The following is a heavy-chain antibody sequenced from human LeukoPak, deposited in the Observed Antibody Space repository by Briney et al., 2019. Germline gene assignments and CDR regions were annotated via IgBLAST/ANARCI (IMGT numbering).Heavy chain of an antibody. CDR1: GFNFNNYA. D-gene: IGHD5-12*01. V-gene: IGHV3-23*01. CDR2: IVASSGAT. J-gene: IGHJ4*02. Sequence: PGGSLRLSCAASGFNFNNYAMSWVRQAPGKGLEWVSHIVASSGATFYADSVKGRFTISRDHSKNTLYLQMNSLRAEDTALYYCAKGGYDYVEVSYFDSWGQGTLVTVSS. CDR3: AKGGYDYVEVSYFDS.